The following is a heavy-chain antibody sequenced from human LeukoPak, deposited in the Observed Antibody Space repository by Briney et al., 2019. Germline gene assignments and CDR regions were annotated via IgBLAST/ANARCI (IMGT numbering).Heavy chain of an antibody. D-gene: IGHD5-24*01. J-gene: IGHJ4*02. Sequence: AASVQVSCKASGFGFTTYDINWVREAAGQGLAWMGWINPNSKNAGFAQKFQGRVTLTTNTSINTAYMELTNLTSDDTAVYYCARGRGYTPAASPFDYWGQGSLVTVSS. CDR1: GFGFTTYD. V-gene: IGHV1-8*01. CDR2: INPNSKNA. CDR3: ARGRGYTPAASPFDY.